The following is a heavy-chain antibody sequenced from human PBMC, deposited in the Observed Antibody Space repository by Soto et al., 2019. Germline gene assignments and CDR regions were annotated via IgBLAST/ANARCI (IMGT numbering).Heavy chain of an antibody. Sequence: GSLRLSCAASGFTVSSNYMSWVRQAPGKGLEWVSVIYSGGSTYYADSVKGRFTISRDNSKSTLYLQMNSLRAEDTAVYYCARDRVESGYPEYFQHWGQGTLVTVSS. J-gene: IGHJ1*01. CDR2: IYSGGST. CDR1: GFTVSSNY. CDR3: ARDRVESGYPEYFQH. V-gene: IGHV3-53*01. D-gene: IGHD3-22*01.